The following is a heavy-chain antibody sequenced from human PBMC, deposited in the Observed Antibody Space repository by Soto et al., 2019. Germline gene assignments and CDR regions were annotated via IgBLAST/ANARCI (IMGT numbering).Heavy chain of an antibody. Sequence: ASVKVSGKASGYTFTGYYMHWVRQAPGQGLEWMGWINPNSGGTNYAQKFQGRVTMTRDTSISTAYMELSRLRSDDTAVYYCARGYDFWSGYPLESWFDPWGQGTLVTVSS. CDR1: GYTFTGYY. D-gene: IGHD3-3*01. V-gene: IGHV1-2*02. CDR2: INPNSGGT. CDR3: ARGYDFWSGYPLESWFDP. J-gene: IGHJ5*02.